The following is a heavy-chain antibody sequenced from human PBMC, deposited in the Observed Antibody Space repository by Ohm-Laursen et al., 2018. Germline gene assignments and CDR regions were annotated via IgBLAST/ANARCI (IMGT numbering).Heavy chain of an antibody. CDR1: GFTFSSYS. CDR2: ISSSSSYI. V-gene: IGHV3-21*01. Sequence: SLRLSCTASGFTFSSYSMNWVRQAPGKGLEWVSSISSSSSYIYYADSVKGRFTISRDNAKISLYLQMNSLRAEDTAVYYCASPRPLDWAFDIWGQGTMVTVSS. J-gene: IGHJ3*02. CDR3: ASPRPLDWAFDI. D-gene: IGHD2-21*01.